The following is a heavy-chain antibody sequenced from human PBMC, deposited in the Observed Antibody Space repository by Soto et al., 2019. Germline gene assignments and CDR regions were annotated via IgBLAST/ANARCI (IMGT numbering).Heavy chain of an antibody. V-gene: IGHV1-58*01. CDR3: AADILVGATIGFDS. CDR1: GFTFTSSA. Sequence: SVKVSCKASGFTFTSSAVQWVRQARGQRLEWIGWIVVGSGNTNYAQKFQERVTITRDMSTSTAYMELSSLRSEDTAVYYCAADILVGATIGFDSWGQGTLVTVSS. CDR2: IVVGSGNT. D-gene: IGHD1-26*01. J-gene: IGHJ4*02.